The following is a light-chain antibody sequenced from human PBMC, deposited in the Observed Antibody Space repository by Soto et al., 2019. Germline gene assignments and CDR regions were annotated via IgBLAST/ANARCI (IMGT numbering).Light chain of an antibody. CDR1: QYVNFY. Sequence: DIPMTQPPSSLSASVGDIVTITCRASQYVNFYLNWYQQKSGKAPKLLIHVASTLQSGVPSRFSGSGSGTDCTLTISGLQPEDVATYYCQQSYSSPLTLGGGTKVDIK. J-gene: IGKJ4*01. CDR3: QQSYSSPLT. V-gene: IGKV1-39*01. CDR2: VAS.